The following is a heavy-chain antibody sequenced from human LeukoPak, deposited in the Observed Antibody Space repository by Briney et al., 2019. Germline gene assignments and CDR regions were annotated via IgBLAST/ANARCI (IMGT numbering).Heavy chain of an antibody. CDR3: ARVVLDHYYDSSGYLGTLDY. J-gene: IGHJ4*02. CDR1: GYTFTDYG. D-gene: IGHD3-22*01. CDR2: INTYNGNT. V-gene: IGHV1-18*01. Sequence: ASVKVSCKASGYTFTDYGISWVRQAPGQGLEWMGWINTYNGNTNYAQKFQGRVTMTTDTSTSTAYMELRSLRSDDTAVYYCARVVLDHYYDSSGYLGTLDYWGQGTLVTVSS.